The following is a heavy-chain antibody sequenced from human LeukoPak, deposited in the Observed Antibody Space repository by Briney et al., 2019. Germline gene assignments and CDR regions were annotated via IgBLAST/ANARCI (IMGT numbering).Heavy chain of an antibody. CDR2: IYASGST. CDR3: ARDGGSYSLDY. J-gene: IGHJ4*02. V-gene: IGHV4-61*02. Sequence: SETLSLTCTVSGGSISGSTYYWSCIRQPAGKGLEWIGRIYASGSTSYNPSLKSRVTISVDTSKNQFSLKLSSVTAADTAIYYCARDGGSYSLDYWGRGTLVTVSS. CDR1: GGSISGSTYY. D-gene: IGHD1-26*01.